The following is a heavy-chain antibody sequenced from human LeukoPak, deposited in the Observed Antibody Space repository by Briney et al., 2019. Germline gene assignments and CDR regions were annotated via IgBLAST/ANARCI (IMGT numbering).Heavy chain of an antibody. CDR1: GFIFSSHA. CDR2: IKHDGSEK. D-gene: IGHD3-3*01. CDR3: ATDRGWRTSGYYLYYFEY. V-gene: IGHV3-7*01. Sequence: GGSLRLSCAASGFIFSSHAMSWVRQAPGKGLEWVASIKHDGSEKYYVDSVRGRFTISRDNTKNLLYLQMSSLRAEDTAVYYCATDRGWRTSGYYLYYFEYWGQGTLVTFSS. J-gene: IGHJ4*02.